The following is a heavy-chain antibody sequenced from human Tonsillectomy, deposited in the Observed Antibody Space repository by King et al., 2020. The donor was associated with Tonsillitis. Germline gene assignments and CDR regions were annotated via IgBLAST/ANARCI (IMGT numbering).Heavy chain of an antibody. J-gene: IGHJ4*02. V-gene: IGHV3-7*03. CDR3: ARDRPDYGGNFGGFDY. Sequence: LQLVQSGGGLVQPGGSLRLSCAASGFTFSSYWMTWVRQAPGKGLEWVASIKQDGSEEYYVDSVKGRFTISRDNTKNSLYLQLNSLRAEDTAVYYCARDRPDYGGNFGGFDYWGQGTLVTVS. CDR1: GFTFSSYW. CDR2: IKQDGSEE. D-gene: IGHD4-23*01.